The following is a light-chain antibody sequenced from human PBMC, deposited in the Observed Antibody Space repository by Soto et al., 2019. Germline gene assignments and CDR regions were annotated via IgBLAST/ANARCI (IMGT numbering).Light chain of an antibody. J-gene: IGKJ4*01. Sequence: ENVLTQSPGTLSLSPGETATLSCRASQSVGGGYVAWYQQKPGQAPRLLIYGASSMDTGIPDRFSGSGSGSDFTLTINRLEPEDFAMYYCQQYGGSPLVTFGGGTKVELK. CDR2: GAS. CDR3: QQYGGSPLVT. V-gene: IGKV3-20*01. CDR1: QSVGGGY.